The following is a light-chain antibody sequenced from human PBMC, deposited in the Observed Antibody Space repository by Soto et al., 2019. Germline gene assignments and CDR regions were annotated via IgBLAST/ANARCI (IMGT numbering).Light chain of an antibody. CDR2: EVS. Sequence: QSALTQPASVSGSPGQSITISCTGTSSDVGGYNYVSWYQQHPGKAPKLMIYEVSNRPSGVSNRFSGSKSGNTASLTISGLQAEDEADYYCISYAGSNNPYVFGTGTKVTVL. V-gene: IGLV2-14*01. J-gene: IGLJ1*01. CDR3: ISYAGSNNPYV. CDR1: SSDVGGYNY.